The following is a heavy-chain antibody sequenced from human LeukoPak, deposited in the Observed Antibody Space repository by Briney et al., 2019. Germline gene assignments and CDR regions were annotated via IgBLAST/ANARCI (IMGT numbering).Heavy chain of an antibody. V-gene: IGHV4-59*01. CDR3: ARVGSSGWYFLDY. D-gene: IGHD6-19*01. CDR2: IYYSGST. J-gene: IGHJ4*02. Sequence: SETLSLTCTVSGDSISSYYWSWIWQPPGKGLEWIGYIYYSGSTNYNPSLKSRVTISVDTSKNQFSLKLSSVTAADTAVYYCARVGSSGWYFLDYWGQGTLVTVSS. CDR1: GDSISSYY.